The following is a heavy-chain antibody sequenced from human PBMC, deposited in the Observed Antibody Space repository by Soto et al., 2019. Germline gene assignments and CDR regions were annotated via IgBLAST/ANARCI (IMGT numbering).Heavy chain of an antibody. J-gene: IGHJ5*02. V-gene: IGHV3-49*03. D-gene: IGHD2-15*01. CDR1: GFTFGDFA. Sequence: SLRLSCTPSGFTFGDFAMSWFRKAPGKGLEWIAFITSGLYGATTTYAASVKDRFTISRDDSKSIAYLQMNSLKTEDTAMYYCTRYLSFVASGRDWFDPWGQGTLVTVSS. CDR3: TRYLSFVASGRDWFDP. CDR2: ITSGLYGATT.